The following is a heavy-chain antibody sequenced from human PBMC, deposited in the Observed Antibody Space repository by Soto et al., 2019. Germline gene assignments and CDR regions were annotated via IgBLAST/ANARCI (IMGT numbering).Heavy chain of an antibody. CDR1: GFSFTGYY. Sequence: ASVKVSCKTSGFSFTGYYIHWLRQAPGQGLGWRGWINAHSGGTEYAQKFQGRVTLTRDTSIATAYLTLTSLTSDDTALYYCAKNLTRRLACWLEPWGQGTQVTAPQ. J-gene: IGHJ5*02. V-gene: IGHV1-2*02. CDR2: INAHSGGT. D-gene: IGHD6-25*01. CDR3: AKNLTRRLACWLEP.